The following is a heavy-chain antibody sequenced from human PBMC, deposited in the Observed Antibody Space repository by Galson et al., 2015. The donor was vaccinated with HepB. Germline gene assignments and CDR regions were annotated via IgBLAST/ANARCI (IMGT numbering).Heavy chain of an antibody. CDR3: VKDGLRDYDFWSLGGEDY. Sequence: SLRLSCAASGFTFSSYAMHWVRQAPGKGLEYVSAISSNGGSTYYADSVKGRFTISRDNSKNTLYLQMSSLRAEDTAVYYCVKDGLRDYDFWSLGGEDYWGQGTLVTVSS. CDR2: ISSNGGST. V-gene: IGHV3-64D*06. D-gene: IGHD3-3*01. CDR1: GFTFSSYA. J-gene: IGHJ4*02.